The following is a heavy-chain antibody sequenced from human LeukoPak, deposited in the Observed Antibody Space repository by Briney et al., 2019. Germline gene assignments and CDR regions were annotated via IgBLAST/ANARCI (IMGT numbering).Heavy chain of an antibody. J-gene: IGHJ4*02. CDR1: GFLFSTYW. V-gene: IGHV3-23*01. CDR3: AKESAEAVNSLDY. D-gene: IGHD1-1*01. CDR2: ISNSGGST. Sequence: GGSLRLSCAASGFLFSTYWMHWVRQAPGKGLEWVSAISNSGGSTYYADSVKGRFTISRDNSKNTLYMQMNSLRVEDTAVYYCAKESAEAVNSLDYWGQGTLVTVSS.